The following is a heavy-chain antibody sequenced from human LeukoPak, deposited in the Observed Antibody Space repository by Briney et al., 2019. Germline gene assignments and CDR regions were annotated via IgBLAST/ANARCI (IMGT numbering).Heavy chain of an antibody. CDR2: ISSSGSTI. J-gene: IGHJ4*02. CDR3: AKAKNPGYSSSWYEAGLFDY. D-gene: IGHD6-13*01. Sequence: GGSLRLSCAASGFTFSDYYMSWIRQAPGKGLEWVSYISSSGSTIYYADSVKGRFTISRDNAKNSLYLQMNSLRAEDTAVYYCAKAKNPGYSSSWYEAGLFDYWGQGTLVTASS. CDR1: GFTFSDYY. V-gene: IGHV3-11*01.